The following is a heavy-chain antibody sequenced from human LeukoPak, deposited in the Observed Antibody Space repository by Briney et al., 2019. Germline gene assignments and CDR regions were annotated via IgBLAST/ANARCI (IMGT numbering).Heavy chain of an antibody. D-gene: IGHD1-26*01. V-gene: IGHV3-48*01. Sequence: GGSMRLSCAASGFTFSSYSMNWVRQAPGKGLEWVSYISSSSSTIYYADSVKGRFTISRDNAKNSLYLQMNSLRAEDTAVYYCARGAGEPLFGYWGQGTLVTVSS. CDR2: ISSSSSTI. CDR1: GFTFSSYS. CDR3: ARGAGEPLFGY. J-gene: IGHJ4*02.